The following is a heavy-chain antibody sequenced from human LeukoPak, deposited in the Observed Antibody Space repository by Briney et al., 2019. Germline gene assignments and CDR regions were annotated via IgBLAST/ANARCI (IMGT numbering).Heavy chain of an antibody. V-gene: IGHV1-18*01. CDR1: GYTFTSYG. D-gene: IGHD6-13*01. CDR3: ASNIGLAAAGNFDY. Sequence: GASVKVSCKASGYTFTSYGISWVRQAPGQGLEWMGWISAYNGNTNYAQKLQGRVTMTTDTSTSTAYMELRSLRSDDTAVYYCASNIGLAAAGNFDYWGQGTLVTVSS. J-gene: IGHJ4*02. CDR2: ISAYNGNT.